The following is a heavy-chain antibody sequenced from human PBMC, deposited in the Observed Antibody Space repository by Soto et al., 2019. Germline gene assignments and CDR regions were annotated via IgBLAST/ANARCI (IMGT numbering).Heavy chain of an antibody. CDR2: IYSSGSA. D-gene: IGHD6-19*01. V-gene: IGHV4-61*08. CDR1: GDSVSSGGYY. J-gene: IGHJ6*02. Sequence: PSETLSLTCTVSGDSVSSGGYYSSWIRQPPGKGLEWIGYIYSSGSANYNPSLKSRVTISRDTSKNQISLKVASVTAADTAGYYCARGFSSVSMDAWGQGTTVTVSS. CDR3: ARGFSSVSMDA.